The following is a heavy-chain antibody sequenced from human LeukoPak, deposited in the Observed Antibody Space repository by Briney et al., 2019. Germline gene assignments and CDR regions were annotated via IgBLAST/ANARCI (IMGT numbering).Heavy chain of an antibody. CDR1: GGSISSSSYY. J-gene: IGHJ4*02. CDR3: ARGGYGDHFDY. V-gene: IGHV4-39*07. CDR2: IYYSGST. D-gene: IGHD4-17*01. Sequence: PSETLSLTCTVSGGSISSSSYYWGWIRQPPGKGLEWIGSIYYSGSTYYNPSLKSRVTISVDTSKNQFSLKLSSVTAADTAVYYCARGGYGDHFDYWGQGTLVTVSP.